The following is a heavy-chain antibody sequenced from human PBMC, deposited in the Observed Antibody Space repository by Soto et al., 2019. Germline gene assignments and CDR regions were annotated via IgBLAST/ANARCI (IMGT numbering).Heavy chain of an antibody. J-gene: IGHJ4*02. V-gene: IGHV4-61*08. CDR3: ARYRTLYYYDSSGYPFDY. D-gene: IGHD3-22*01. CDR2: IYYSGST. CDR1: GGSISSGGYY. Sequence: SETLSLTCTFSGGSISSGGYYLNWIRQHPGKGLEWIGYIYYSGSTNYNPSLKSRVTISVDTSKNQFSLKLSSVTAADTAVYYCARYRTLYYYDSSGYPFDYWGQGTLVTVSS.